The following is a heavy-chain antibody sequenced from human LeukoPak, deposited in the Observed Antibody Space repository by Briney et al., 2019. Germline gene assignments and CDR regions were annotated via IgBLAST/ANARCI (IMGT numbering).Heavy chain of an antibody. J-gene: IGHJ5*02. D-gene: IGHD1-1*01. CDR3: ARIWSARDWFDP. V-gene: IGHV3-11*01. CDR1: GFTFRDYA. Sequence: GGSLRLSCEASGFTFRDYAMTWIRQAPGKGLEWISYIKKRSAATYYADSVTGRFVISRDDAKHFLYLDLTNLRAEDTATYFCARIWSARDWFDPWGQG. CDR2: IKKRSAAT.